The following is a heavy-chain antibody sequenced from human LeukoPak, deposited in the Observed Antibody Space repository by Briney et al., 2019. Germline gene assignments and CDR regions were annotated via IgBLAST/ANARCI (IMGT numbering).Heavy chain of an antibody. CDR2: IYYRGST. V-gene: IGHV4-39*07. D-gene: IGHD6-19*01. CDR1: GASISSSNYY. J-gene: IGHJ4*02. CDR3: ARKPPRAVPFDY. Sequence: SETLSLTCTVSGASISSSNYYWGWIRQPPGKGLEWIGSIYYRGSTYYNPSLKTRVTISVDSSTNQFSLKLSSVTAADTAVYYCARKPPRAVPFDYWGQGTLVTVSS.